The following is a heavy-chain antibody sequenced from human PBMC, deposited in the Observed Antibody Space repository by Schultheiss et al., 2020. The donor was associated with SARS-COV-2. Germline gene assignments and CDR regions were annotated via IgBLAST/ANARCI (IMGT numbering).Heavy chain of an antibody. CDR1: GFTFNTYA. V-gene: IGHV3-30*04. J-gene: IGHJ6*02. CDR2: ISYDGSNK. Sequence: GGSLRLSCAVSGFTFNTYAMHWVRQAPGKGLEWVAVISYDGSNKYYTDSVKGRFTFSRDTSKNTLYLQMNSLRAEDTAVYYCARAHGGNYYYGMDVWGQGTTVTVSS. CDR3: ARAHGGNYYYGMDV.